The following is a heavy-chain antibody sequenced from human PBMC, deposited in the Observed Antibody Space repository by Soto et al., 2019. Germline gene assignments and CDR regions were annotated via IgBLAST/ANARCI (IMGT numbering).Heavy chain of an antibody. D-gene: IGHD3-10*01. Sequence: PSETLSLTCTVSGGSISSGDYYWSWIRQPPGKGLEWIGYIYYSGSTYYNPSLKSRVTISVDTSKNQFSLKLSSVTAADTAVYYCARDMVRGDTNHEFDPWGQGTLVTVSS. CDR3: ARDMVRGDTNHEFDP. CDR2: IYYSGST. J-gene: IGHJ5*02. CDR1: GGSISSGDYY. V-gene: IGHV4-30-4*01.